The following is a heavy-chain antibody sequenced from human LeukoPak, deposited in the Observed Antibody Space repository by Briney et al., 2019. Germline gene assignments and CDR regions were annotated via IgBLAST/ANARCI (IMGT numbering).Heavy chain of an antibody. CDR3: AKSGVVIAALERGVANWFYR. Sequence: GGSLRLSCAASGFTFSSHSMNWVRQAPGKGLEWGSSIGGSGSYIYYADSVKGRFPISRDNVKSSVYLQMNSLRAEDTAVYYCAKSGVVIAALERGVANWFYRWGQGTRVTASS. J-gene: IGHJ5*02. CDR2: IGGSGSYI. V-gene: IGHV3-21*01. CDR1: GFTFSSHS. D-gene: IGHD2-21*01.